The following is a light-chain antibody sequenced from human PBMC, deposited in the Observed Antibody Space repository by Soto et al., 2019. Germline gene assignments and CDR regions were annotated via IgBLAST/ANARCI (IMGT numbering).Light chain of an antibody. CDR3: QQINSYPLT. Sequence: IQLTQSPSSLSASVGDRVTITCRASQGISSYLVWYQQKPGKAPKLLIYAASTLQSGVPSRFSGSGSGTDFTLTIRSLQPEDFGTYYCQQINSYPLTFGGGTKVDTK. CDR1: QGISSY. J-gene: IGKJ4*01. CDR2: AAS. V-gene: IGKV1-9*01.